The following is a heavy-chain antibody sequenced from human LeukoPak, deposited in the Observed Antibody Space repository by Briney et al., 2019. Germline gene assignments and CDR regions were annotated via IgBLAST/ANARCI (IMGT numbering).Heavy chain of an antibody. Sequence: GGSLRLSCTASGFTLSSYEMSWIRQAPGKGLEWVSYISSSGSTIYYADSVKGRFTISRDNAKNTLYLQMNSLRAEDTAVYYCARDPHYSLWFGNYYYYMDVWGKGTTVTISS. CDR3: ARDPHYSLWFGNYYYYMDV. D-gene: IGHD3-10*01. CDR1: GFTLSSYE. CDR2: ISSSGSTI. V-gene: IGHV3-48*03. J-gene: IGHJ6*03.